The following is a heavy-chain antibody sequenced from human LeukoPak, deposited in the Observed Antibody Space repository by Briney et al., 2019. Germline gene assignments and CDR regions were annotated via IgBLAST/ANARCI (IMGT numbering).Heavy chain of an antibody. Sequence: GGSLRLSCAASGFTFSTFAMIWVRQPPGKGLEWVSSIFPSGGEIHYADSVRGRFTISRDNSKSTLSLQMNSLRAEDTAIYYCARDPSPVLRRNYFDYWGQGTLVTVSS. J-gene: IGHJ4*02. V-gene: IGHV3-23*01. CDR2: IFPSGGEI. CDR1: GFTFSTFA. CDR3: ARDPSPVLRRNYFDY. D-gene: IGHD2-8*01.